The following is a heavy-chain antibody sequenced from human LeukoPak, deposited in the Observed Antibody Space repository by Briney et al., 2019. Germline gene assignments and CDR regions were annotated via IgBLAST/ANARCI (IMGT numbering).Heavy chain of an antibody. CDR2: ISGSGGST. D-gene: IGHD3-22*01. J-gene: IGHJ5*02. Sequence: PGGSLRLSCAASGFTFSSYAMSWVRQAPGKGLEWVSAISGSGGSTYYADSVKGRFTISRDNSKNTLYLQTNSLRAEDTAVYYCAKDLDKYYDSSGYYNPTWFDPWGQGTLVTVSS. CDR1: GFTFSSYA. V-gene: IGHV3-23*01. CDR3: AKDLDKYYDSSGYYNPTWFDP.